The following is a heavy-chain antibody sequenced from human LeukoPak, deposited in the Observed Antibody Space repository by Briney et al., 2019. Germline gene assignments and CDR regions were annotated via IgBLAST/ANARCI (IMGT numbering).Heavy chain of an antibody. CDR3: ARSLTEQQHAFDI. CDR2: IYHSGST. J-gene: IGHJ3*02. V-gene: IGHV4-38-2*02. Sequence: SETLSLTCTVSGYSISSGYYWGWIRQPPGKGLEWIGSIYHSGSTYYNPSLKSRVTISVDTSKNQFSLKLSSVTAADTAVYYCARSLTEQQHAFDIWGQGTMVTVSS. D-gene: IGHD6-13*01. CDR1: GYSISSGYY.